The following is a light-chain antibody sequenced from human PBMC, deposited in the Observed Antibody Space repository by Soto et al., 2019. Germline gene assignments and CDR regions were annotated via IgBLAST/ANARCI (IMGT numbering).Light chain of an antibody. CDR3: QQTTAFPLT. Sequence: DVQMTQSPSSVSASVGDRVTITCRASQGITSWLAWYQQKPGKAPKLLIYRASNLQSGDPSRFSCSGIGTDFTLTISGLHPADFATYYCQQTTAFPLTVGGGTKVEIK. J-gene: IGKJ4*02. CDR2: RAS. V-gene: IGKV1-12*01. CDR1: QGITSW.